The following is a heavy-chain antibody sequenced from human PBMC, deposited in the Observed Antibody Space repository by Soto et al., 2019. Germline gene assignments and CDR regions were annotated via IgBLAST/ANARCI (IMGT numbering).Heavy chain of an antibody. J-gene: IGHJ6*01. Sequence: QVQLVQSGAEVKKPGASVKVSCKASGYSFREYNMHWVRQAPGKGLEWMGWIIPNSGGTEYGQRFQGRVTMTTDTSKNMAYLELSSLTFDDAAVYYCARHRRASASYDGMDLWGQGTPVAVSP. CDR3: ARHRRASASYDGMDL. CDR2: IIPNSGGT. D-gene: IGHD3-10*01. V-gene: IGHV1-2*02. CDR1: GYSFREYN.